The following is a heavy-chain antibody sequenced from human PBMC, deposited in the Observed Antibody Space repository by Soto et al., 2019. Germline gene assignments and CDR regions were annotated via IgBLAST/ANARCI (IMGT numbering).Heavy chain of an antibody. D-gene: IGHD1-1*01. Sequence: SETLSLTCTVPGGSIRSGGYYWSWVRQNPRRGLEWIGNIYYSGNTYYNPSLKSRLTISVDTSKNQFSLNLSSVTAADTAVYYCARDRLMATAGTAPHYFGLDVWGQGTTVTVSS. CDR1: GGSIRSGGYY. V-gene: IGHV4-31*03. J-gene: IGHJ6*02. CDR3: ARDRLMATAGTAPHYFGLDV. CDR2: IYYSGNT.